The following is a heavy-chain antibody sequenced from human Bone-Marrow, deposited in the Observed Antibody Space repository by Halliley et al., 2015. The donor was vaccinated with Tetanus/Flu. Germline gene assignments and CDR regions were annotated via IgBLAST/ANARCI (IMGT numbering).Heavy chain of an antibody. J-gene: IGHJ4*02. CDR3: AKSLTSIVATSLDS. D-gene: IGHD5-12*01. Sequence: VSSVSGTGSFTYYADSVKARFPISRDNSENTLYLQMNRLSAEDTAVYYCAKSLTSIVATSLDSWGQGTQVTIST. V-gene: IGHV3-23*01. CDR2: VSGTGSFT.